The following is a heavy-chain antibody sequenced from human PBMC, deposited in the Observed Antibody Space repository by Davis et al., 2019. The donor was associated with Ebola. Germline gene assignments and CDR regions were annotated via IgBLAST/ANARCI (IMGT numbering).Heavy chain of an antibody. D-gene: IGHD4-23*01. CDR1: GYTFTSYA. V-gene: IGHV1-3*01. J-gene: IGHJ6*02. CDR3: ARARSYYGGGYYGMDV. CDR2: INAGNGNT. Sequence: ASVKVSCKASGYTFTSYAMHWVRQAPGQRLEWMGWINAGNGNTKYSQKFQGRVTITRDTSASTAYMELSSLRSEDTAVYYCARARSYYGGGYYGMDVWGQGTTVTISS.